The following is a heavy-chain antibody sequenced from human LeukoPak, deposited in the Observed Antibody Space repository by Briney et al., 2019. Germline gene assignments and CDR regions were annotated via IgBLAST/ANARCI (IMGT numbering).Heavy chain of an antibody. D-gene: IGHD6-13*01. Sequence: TSETLSLTCTVSGGSISSSSYYWGWIRQPPGKGLEWIGNIYYSGSTYYNPSLKSRVTISLDTSKNQFSLKLSSVTAADTAVYYCARDVVAAPGTWDYWGQGTLVTVSS. CDR3: ARDVVAAPGTWDY. J-gene: IGHJ4*02. CDR2: IYYSGST. V-gene: IGHV4-39*07. CDR1: GGSISSSSYY.